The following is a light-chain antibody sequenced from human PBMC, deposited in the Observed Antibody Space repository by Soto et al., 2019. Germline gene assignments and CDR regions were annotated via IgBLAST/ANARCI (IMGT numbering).Light chain of an antibody. Sequence: EIVLTQSPATLSLSPWERATLSCRASQSVSSYLAWYQQKPGQAPRLLIYDASNRATGIPARFSGSGSGTDFTLTISSLEPEDFAVYYCQQSNNWPWTFGQGTKVDIK. V-gene: IGKV3-11*01. CDR1: QSVSSY. CDR3: QQSNNWPWT. J-gene: IGKJ1*01. CDR2: DAS.